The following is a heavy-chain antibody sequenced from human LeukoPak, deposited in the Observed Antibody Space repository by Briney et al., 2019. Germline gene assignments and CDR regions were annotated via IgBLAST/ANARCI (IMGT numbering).Heavy chain of an antibody. CDR1: GFTFSSYG. J-gene: IGHJ6*04. CDR2: ISYGGSNK. D-gene: IGHD1-1*01. CDR3: AKGRNVLLYGMDV. V-gene: IGHV3-30*18. Sequence: GGSLRLSCAASGFTFSSYGMHWVRQAPGKGLEWVAVISYGGSNKYYADSVKGRFTISRDNSKDTLYLQMNSLRAEDTAVYYCAKGRNVLLYGMDVWGKGTTVTVSS.